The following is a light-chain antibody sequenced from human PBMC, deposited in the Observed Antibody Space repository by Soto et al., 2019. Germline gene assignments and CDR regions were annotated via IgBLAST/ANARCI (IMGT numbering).Light chain of an antibody. CDR2: DAS. J-gene: IGKJ5*01. CDR1: QSVSSY. Sequence: EIVLTQSPATLSLSPGERATLSCMASQSVSSYLAWYQQKPGQAPRLLIYDASNSATGIPARFSGSVSWTDFTLTISSLEPEDFAVYYCQQRSNWPPRITFGQGTRLEIK. V-gene: IGKV3-11*01. CDR3: QQRSNWPPRIT.